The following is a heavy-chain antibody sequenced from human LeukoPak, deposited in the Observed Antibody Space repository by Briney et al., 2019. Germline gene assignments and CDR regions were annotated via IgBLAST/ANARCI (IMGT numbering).Heavy chain of an antibody. CDR2: ISYDGSKT. CDR3: ARSPHNFYYDSSGYHPVDTFDM. J-gene: IGHJ3*02. D-gene: IGHD3-22*01. CDR1: GLTFSSYG. V-gene: IGHV3-30*03. Sequence: GGSLRLPCAASGLTFSSYGMHWVRQAPGKGLEWVAVISYDGSKTYYVDSVKGRFTISRDKSKSTLYLQMDSLRPEDTAVYYCARSPHNFYYDSSGYHPVDTFDMWGQGTMVTVSS.